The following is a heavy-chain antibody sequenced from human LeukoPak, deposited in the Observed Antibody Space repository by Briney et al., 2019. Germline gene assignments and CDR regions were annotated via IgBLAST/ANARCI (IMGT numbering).Heavy chain of an antibody. D-gene: IGHD6-19*01. CDR2: IIPIFGTA. CDR1: GGTFSSYA. Sequence: GALVKVSCKASGGTFSSYAISWVRQAPGQGLEWMGGIIPIFGTANYAQKFQGRVTITTDESTSTAYMELSSLRSEDTAVYYCARLHSSGWYYFDYWGQGTLVTVSS. CDR3: ARLHSSGWYYFDY. J-gene: IGHJ4*02. V-gene: IGHV1-69*05.